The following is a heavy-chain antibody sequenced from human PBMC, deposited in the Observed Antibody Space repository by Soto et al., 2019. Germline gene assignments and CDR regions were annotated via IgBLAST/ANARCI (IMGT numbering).Heavy chain of an antibody. J-gene: IGHJ4*02. CDR2: IYYSGPS. V-gene: IGHV4-61*01. D-gene: IGHD4-4*01. CDR3: ARGYSHYAH. Sequence: LSLTCTVSGGSVSRDSNFWSWIRQPPGKGLEWIGYIYYSGPSRYNPSLESRVTISIDSSKNQVSLTLTSVTAADTAVCYCARGYSHYAHWGRGTLVTVSS. CDR1: GGSVSRDSNF.